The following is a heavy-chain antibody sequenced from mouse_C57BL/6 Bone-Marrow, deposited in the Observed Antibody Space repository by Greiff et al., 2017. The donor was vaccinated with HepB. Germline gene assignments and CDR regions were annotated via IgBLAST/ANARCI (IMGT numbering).Heavy chain of an antibody. CDR2: IYPGDGDT. V-gene: IGHV1-80*01. CDR1: GYAFSSYW. D-gene: IGHD2-4*01. J-gene: IGHJ3*01. Sequence: QVQLQQSGAELVKPGASVKISCKASGYAFSSYWMNWVKQRPGKGLEWIGQIYPGDGDTNYNGKFKGKATLTADKSSSTAYMQLSSLTSEDSAVYVCARDGDYDRAWFAYWGQGTLVTVSA. CDR3: ARDGDYDRAWFAY.